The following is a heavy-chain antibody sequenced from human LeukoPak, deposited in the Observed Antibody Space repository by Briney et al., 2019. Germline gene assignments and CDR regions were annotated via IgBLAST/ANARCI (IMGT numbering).Heavy chain of an antibody. CDR2: IFYTGNT. V-gene: IGHV4-59*08. J-gene: IGHJ5*02. Sequence: SETLSLTCTVTGGSISGYHWNWIRQSPGKGLEWISNIFYTGNTDYNPSLKSRVTISINTSKNEISLILRSVTAADTAAYYCARKTYCSGGRCYGENWFDPWGQGILVTVSS. CDR1: GGSISGYH. CDR3: ARKTYCSGGRCYGENWFDP. D-gene: IGHD2-15*01.